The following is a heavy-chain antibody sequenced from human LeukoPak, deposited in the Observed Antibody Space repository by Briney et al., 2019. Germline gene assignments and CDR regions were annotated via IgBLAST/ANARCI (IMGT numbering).Heavy chain of an antibody. J-gene: IGHJ4*02. CDR2: INPNSGGT. Sequence: ASVKVSCKVSGYTLTELSMHWVRQAPGQGLEWMGWINPNSGGTNYAQKFQGRVTMTRDTSISTAYMELSRLRSDDTAVYYCARARRGQYSSSGSCSDYWGQGTLVTVSS. CDR1: GYTLTELS. D-gene: IGHD6-6*01. CDR3: ARARRGQYSSSGSCSDY. V-gene: IGHV1-2*02.